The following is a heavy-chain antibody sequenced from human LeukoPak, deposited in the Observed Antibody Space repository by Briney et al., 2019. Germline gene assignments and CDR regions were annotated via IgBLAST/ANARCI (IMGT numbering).Heavy chain of an antibody. J-gene: IGHJ4*02. D-gene: IGHD3-10*01. CDR1: GFTFSSYA. Sequence: GGSLRLSCAASGFTFSSYAMSWVRQAPGKGLEWVSAISGSGGSTYYADSVKGRFTISRDNSKNTLYLQMNSLRAEDAAVYYCAKEKGAPYGSGSYYTAGFDYWGQGTLVTVSS. V-gene: IGHV3-23*01. CDR2: ISGSGGST. CDR3: AKEKGAPYGSGSYYTAGFDY.